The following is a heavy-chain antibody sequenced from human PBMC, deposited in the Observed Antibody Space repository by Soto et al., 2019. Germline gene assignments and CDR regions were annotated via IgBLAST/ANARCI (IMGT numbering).Heavy chain of an antibody. J-gene: IGHJ4*02. CDR1: GFTFSSYA. D-gene: IGHD1-26*01. CDR2: ISTSGAYT. V-gene: IGHV3-23*01. CDR3: AIESSGRYSFY. Sequence: GGSLRLSCAASGFTFSSYAMIWVRRAPGKGLDWVSKISTSGAYTYYTDSVKGRFTISRDNPKNTLHLQMNSLRAEDTTVYYCAIESSGRYSFYWGQGTLVTVSS.